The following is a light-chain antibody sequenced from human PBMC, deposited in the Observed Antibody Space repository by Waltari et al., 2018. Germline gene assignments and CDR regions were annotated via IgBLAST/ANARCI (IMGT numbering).Light chain of an antibody. V-gene: IGKV2-30*01. Sequence: DVVMTQSPLSLPVTLGQPASISCRSSQSLVYSDGNIYLNWFQQRPGQSPRRLSYKISNRDSGVPDRFSGSGSGTDFTLKISRVEAEDVGVYYCMQATQWPYTFGQGTKLEIK. CDR2: KIS. CDR1: QSLVYSDGNIY. J-gene: IGKJ2*01. CDR3: MQATQWPYT.